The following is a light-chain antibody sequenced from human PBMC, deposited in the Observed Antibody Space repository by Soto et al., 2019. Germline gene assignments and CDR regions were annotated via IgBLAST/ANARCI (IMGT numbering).Light chain of an antibody. CDR2: GAS. CDR3: QQYGSSPDT. V-gene: IGKV3-20*01. CDR1: QSVSSSY. Sequence: EIVLTQSPGTLSLSPGERATLSCRASQSVSSSYLAWYQQKPGQAPRLLIYGASSRATGIPDRFSGSGSGTDFTITISRLEPEDFGVYYCQQYGSSPDTVGQGTKLEIK. J-gene: IGKJ2*01.